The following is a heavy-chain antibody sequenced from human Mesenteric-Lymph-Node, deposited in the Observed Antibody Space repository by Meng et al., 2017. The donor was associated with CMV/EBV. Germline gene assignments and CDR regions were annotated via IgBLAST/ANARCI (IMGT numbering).Heavy chain of an antibody. CDR2: INSDGSST. CDR1: GFTFSSYW. Sequence: GGSLRLSCAASGFTFSSYWMHWVRPAPGKGLVWVSRINSDGSSTSYADSVKGRFTISRDNAKNSLYLQMNSLRAEDTAVYYCARMNDFWSGYDTRYYYYGVDIWGQGTTVTVSS. CDR3: ARMNDFWSGYDTRYYYYGVDI. J-gene: IGHJ6*02. V-gene: IGHV3-74*01. D-gene: IGHD3-3*01.